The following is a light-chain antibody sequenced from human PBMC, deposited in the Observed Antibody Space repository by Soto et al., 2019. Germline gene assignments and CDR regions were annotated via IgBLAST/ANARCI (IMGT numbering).Light chain of an antibody. V-gene: IGKV2-28*01. CDR2: LGS. CDR3: MQAIQAPRT. J-gene: IGKJ1*01. CDR1: QSLLHSNGNIY. Sequence: DIALPQSPLSLPVTPGEPASISCRSSQSLLHSNGNIYLDWYLQKPGQSPQLLIYLGSIRASGVSDRFSGSGSGTDFTLKITRVEAEDVGVYYCMQAIQAPRTFCLGTKVEIK.